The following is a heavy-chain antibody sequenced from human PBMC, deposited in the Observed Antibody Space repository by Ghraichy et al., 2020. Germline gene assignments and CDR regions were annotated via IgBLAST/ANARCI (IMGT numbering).Heavy chain of an antibody. D-gene: IGHD6-19*01. CDR1: GYTLTELS. CDR3: ATMGWHSDYYYYCMDV. CDR2: FDPEDGET. J-gene: IGHJ6*02. Sequence: ASVKVSCKVSGYTLTELSMHWVRQAPGKGLEWMGGFDPEDGETNYAQKFQGRVTMTEDTSTDTAYMKLSSLRSEDTAVYYCATMGWHSDYYYYCMDVWGQGTTVTVSS. V-gene: IGHV1-24*01.